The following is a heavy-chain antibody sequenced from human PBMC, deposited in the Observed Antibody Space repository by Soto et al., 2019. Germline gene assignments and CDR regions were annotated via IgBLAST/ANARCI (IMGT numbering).Heavy chain of an antibody. D-gene: IGHD4-17*01. Sequence: EVQLVESGGGLVQPGRSLRLSCAASGFTFDDYALHWVRQAPGKGLEWVSGISWNSGSIGYADSVKGRFTISRDNAKNSLYLKMNSLRAEDTALYDCAKDLYGDGGGGNWFDPWGQGNLVTVSS. CDR2: ISWNSGSI. J-gene: IGHJ5*02. CDR3: AKDLYGDGGGGNWFDP. CDR1: GFTFDDYA. V-gene: IGHV3-9*01.